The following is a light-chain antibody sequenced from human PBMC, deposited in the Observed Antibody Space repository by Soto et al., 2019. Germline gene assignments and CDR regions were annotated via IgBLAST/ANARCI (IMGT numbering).Light chain of an antibody. CDR2: WAS. CDR1: QSVLYSSNNKNY. J-gene: IGKJ3*01. V-gene: IGKV4-1*01. Sequence: DIVMTQSPDSLAVSLGERATINCKSSQSVLYSSNNKNYLAWYQQKPGQSPKLLIYWASTRESGVPDRFSGSGSGTDFTLTINSLQAEDVAVYYCQQYYNSPLTFGPGTKVDIK. CDR3: QQYYNSPLT.